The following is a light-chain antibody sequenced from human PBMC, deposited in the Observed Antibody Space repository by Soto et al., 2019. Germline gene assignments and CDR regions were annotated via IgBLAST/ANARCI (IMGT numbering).Light chain of an antibody. Sequence: DIQMTQSPSTLSASVGDRVTITCRDSLSISDSLAWYQQKPGKAPKLLIYEASNLKSGVPSRFSGSGSGTEYTLTIISLQPDDSASYYCQQYNGYWTFGQGTRVEIK. CDR2: EAS. CDR1: LSISDS. J-gene: IGKJ1*01. CDR3: QQYNGYWT. V-gene: IGKV1-5*03.